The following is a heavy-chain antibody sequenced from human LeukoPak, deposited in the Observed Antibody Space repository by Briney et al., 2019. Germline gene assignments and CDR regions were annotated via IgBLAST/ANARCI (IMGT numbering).Heavy chain of an antibody. Sequence: PGGSLRLSCAASGFTFSSYSMNWVRQAPGKGLEWISYIRSSGSTTLYADSVEGRFTISRDNAKNSLSLQMNSLRAEDTAVYYCARGRYSSRSGGYYFDIWGQGTLVTVSS. J-gene: IGHJ4*02. CDR3: ARGRYSSRSGGYYFDI. CDR2: IRSSGSTT. CDR1: GFTFSSYS. V-gene: IGHV3-48*04. D-gene: IGHD2-2*01.